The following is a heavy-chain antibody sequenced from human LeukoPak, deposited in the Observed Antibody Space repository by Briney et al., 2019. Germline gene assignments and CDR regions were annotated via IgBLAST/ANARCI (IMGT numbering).Heavy chain of an antibody. CDR2: IYNSGSI. J-gene: IGHJ4*02. Sequence: SETLSLTCTVSGGSISSYFWSWIRQPAGKGLEWIGHIYNSGSINYNPSLKGRVTMSVATSKNQFSLHLSSVTAADTAVYYCARSAFLVTAPGLYYFDYWGQGTLVAVSS. V-gene: IGHV4-4*07. CDR1: GGSISSYF. D-gene: IGHD6-13*01. CDR3: ARSAFLVTAPGLYYFDY.